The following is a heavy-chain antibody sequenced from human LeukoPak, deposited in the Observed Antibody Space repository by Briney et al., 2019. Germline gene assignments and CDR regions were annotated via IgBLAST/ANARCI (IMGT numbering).Heavy chain of an antibody. CDR1: GYTVTHYA. CDR2: INTNTGNS. D-gene: IGHD1-26*01. J-gene: IGHJ4*02. Sequence: GASVKVSCKASGYTVTHYAMNWVRQAPGQGLKWMGWINTNTGNSTYAQGFTGRFVFSLDTSVSTAYLQISSLEAEDTAIYYCARLYGAFDYWGQGTLVTVSS. CDR3: ARLYGAFDY. V-gene: IGHV7-4-1*02.